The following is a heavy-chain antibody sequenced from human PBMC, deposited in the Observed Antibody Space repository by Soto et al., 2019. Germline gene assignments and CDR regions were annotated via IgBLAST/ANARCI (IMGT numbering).Heavy chain of an antibody. CDR2: ISGSGGST. J-gene: IGHJ6*03. Sequence: EVQLLESGGGLVQPGGSLRLSCAASGFTFSSYAMSWVGRAPGKGLEWVSAISGSGGSTYYADSVKGRFTISRDNSKNTLYLQMNSLRAEDTAVYYCATKPGISYYYYYMDVWGKGTTVTVSS. V-gene: IGHV3-23*01. CDR3: ATKPGISYYYYYMDV. D-gene: IGHD1-20*01. CDR1: GFTFSSYA.